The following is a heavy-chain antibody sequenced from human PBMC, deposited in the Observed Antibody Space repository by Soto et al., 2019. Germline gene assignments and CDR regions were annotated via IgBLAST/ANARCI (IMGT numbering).Heavy chain of an antibody. CDR2: IYYSGST. D-gene: IGHD5-18*01. CDR3: ARDIEYSYGVGSWFDP. Sequence: SETLSLTCTVSGGSISSGGYYWSWIRQHPGKGLEWIGYIYYSGSTYYNPSLKSRVTISVDTSKNQFSLKLSSVTAADTAVYYCARDIEYSYGVGSWFDPWGQGTLVTVSS. CDR1: GGSISSGGYY. V-gene: IGHV4-31*03. J-gene: IGHJ5*02.